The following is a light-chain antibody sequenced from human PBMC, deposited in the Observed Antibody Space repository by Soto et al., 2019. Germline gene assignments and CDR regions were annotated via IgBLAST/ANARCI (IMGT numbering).Light chain of an antibody. CDR2: GAS. V-gene: IGKV1-33*01. J-gene: IGKJ5*01. CDR1: QDVTSY. CDR3: QNYGRLPFT. Sequence: DIQLTHSPSTISASVVDSVTSTFKASQDVTSYLNWYQQRLGKVPRLLLYGASSLETGIPSRFSGSGSGTAFTFTISSLQPEDIAAYYCQNYGRLPFTFGQGTRLEIK.